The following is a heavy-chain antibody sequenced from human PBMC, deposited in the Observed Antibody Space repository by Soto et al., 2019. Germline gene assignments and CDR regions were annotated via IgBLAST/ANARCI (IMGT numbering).Heavy chain of an antibody. Sequence: GSLRLSCWGPGFTFITYWMRWVLQGPGKGLEWVATIKKSGSNKYYADSVKGRFTISRDNAKNSLYLQMNSLRAEDTAVYYCASLGGYQLLSGIYYWGKGTLVTVYS. D-gene: IGHD2-2*01. CDR3: ASLGGYQLLSGIYY. V-gene: IGHV3-7*01. CDR1: GFTFITYW. CDR2: IKKSGSNK. J-gene: IGHJ4*02.